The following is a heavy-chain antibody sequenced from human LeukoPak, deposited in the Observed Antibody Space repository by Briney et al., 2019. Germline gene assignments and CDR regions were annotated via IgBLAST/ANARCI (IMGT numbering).Heavy chain of an antibody. CDR3: ARHKFGRGLDY. D-gene: IGHD3-10*01. J-gene: IGHJ4*02. CDR1: GGSISNYY. V-gene: IGHV4-59*08. CDR2: IYYAGST. Sequence: SETLSLTCSVSGGSISNYYWSWFRKSPGKRLDWIGHIYYAGSTTYNPSLKSRVTISVDTSRNQFSLKVNSVTAADTAVYYCARHKFGRGLDYWGQGTLVTVSS.